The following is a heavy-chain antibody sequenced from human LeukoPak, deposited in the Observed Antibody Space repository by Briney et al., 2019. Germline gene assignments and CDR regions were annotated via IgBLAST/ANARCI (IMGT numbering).Heavy chain of an antibody. CDR3: ASQQVQLERPYSGDV. V-gene: IGHV4-34*01. CDR1: GGSFSGYY. CDR2: VNHSGST. J-gene: IGHJ6*04. Sequence: PSETLSLTCAVYGGSFSGYYWSWIRQPPGKGLEWIGEVNHSGSTNYNPSLKSRVTISVDTSKNQFSLKLSSVTAADTAVYYCASQQVQLERPYSGDVWGKGTTVTISS. D-gene: IGHD1-1*01.